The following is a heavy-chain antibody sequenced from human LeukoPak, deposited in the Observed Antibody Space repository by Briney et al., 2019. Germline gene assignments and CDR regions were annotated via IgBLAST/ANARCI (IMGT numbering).Heavy chain of an antibody. Sequence: GGSLRLSCAASGFTFSSYAMSWVRQAPGKGLEWVSSIGATGGTTYYADSVKGRFTISRDNAKNSLYLQMNSLRDEDTAVYYCARSYYGSGSYCDYWGQGTLVTVSS. CDR3: ARSYYGSGSYCDY. D-gene: IGHD3-10*01. CDR1: GFTFSSYA. V-gene: IGHV3-23*01. CDR2: IGATGGTT. J-gene: IGHJ4*02.